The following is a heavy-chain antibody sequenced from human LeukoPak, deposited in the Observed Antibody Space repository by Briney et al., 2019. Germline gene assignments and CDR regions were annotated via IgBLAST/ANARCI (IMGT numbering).Heavy chain of an antibody. J-gene: IGHJ3*02. CDR1: GGSVSSGSYY. CDR3: ARSNTAMAPRVFDI. Sequence: PAETLSLTCTVSGGSVSSGSYYWSWIRQPPGKGLEWIGYIYYSGSTNYNPSLKSRVTISVDTSKNQFPLKLSSVTAADTAVYYCARSNTAMAPRVFDIWGQGTMVTVSS. D-gene: IGHD5-18*01. CDR2: IYYSGST. V-gene: IGHV4-61*01.